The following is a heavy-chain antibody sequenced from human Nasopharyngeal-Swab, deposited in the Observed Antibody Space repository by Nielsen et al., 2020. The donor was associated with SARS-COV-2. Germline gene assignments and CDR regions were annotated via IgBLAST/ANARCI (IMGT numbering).Heavy chain of an antibody. CDR3: ARDRLDYGDY. V-gene: IGHV3-73*01. CDR2: IRSKANSYAT. CDR1: GFTFSGSA. J-gene: IGHJ4*02. Sequence: GESLKISCAASGFTFSGSAMHWVRQASGKGLEWVGRIRSKANSYATAYAASVKGRFTISRDDSKNTAYLQMNSLKTEDTAVYYCARDRLDYGDYWGQGTLVTVSS.